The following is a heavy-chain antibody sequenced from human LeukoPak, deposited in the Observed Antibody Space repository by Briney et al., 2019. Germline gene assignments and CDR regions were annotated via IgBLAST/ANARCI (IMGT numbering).Heavy chain of an antibody. V-gene: IGHV1-8*01. J-gene: IGHJ4*02. D-gene: IGHD6-19*01. CDR3: ARYRGWGFDY. CDR2: MNPNSGTT. CDR1: GYTFTSYD. Sequence: ASVKVSCKASGYTFTSYDINWVRQATGQGLEWMGWMNPNSGTTVYAQKFHGRVTMTRNNSISTAYMELSRLRSEDTAVYWCARYRGWGFDYWGRGTLVTVSS.